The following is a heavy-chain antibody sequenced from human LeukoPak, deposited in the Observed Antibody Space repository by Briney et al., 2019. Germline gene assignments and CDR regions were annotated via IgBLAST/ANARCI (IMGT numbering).Heavy chain of an antibody. V-gene: IGHV1-46*01. Sequence: ASVKVSCKASGYTFTSYYMQWVRQAPGQGLEWMGIINPNDATTSYTQKFQGRVAMTRDTSTSTVYMELSSLRSEDTAVYYCARSPLDYGGNSDYWGQGTLVTVSS. CDR1: GYTFTSYY. CDR3: ARSPLDYGGNSDY. CDR2: INPNDATT. J-gene: IGHJ4*02. D-gene: IGHD4-23*01.